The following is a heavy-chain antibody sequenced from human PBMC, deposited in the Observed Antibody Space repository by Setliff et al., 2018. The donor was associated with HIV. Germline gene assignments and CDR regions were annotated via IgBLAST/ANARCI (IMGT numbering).Heavy chain of an antibody. Sequence: PSETLSLTCTVSGGSISSGGYYWSWIRQHPGKGLEWIGYIYYSGSTYYNPSLKSRVTISVDTSKNQFSLKLSSVTAADMAVYYCARDRGLLWFGESVRYYYYYGMDVWGQGTTVTVSS. CDR3: ARDRGLLWFGESVRYYYYYGMDV. J-gene: IGHJ6*02. CDR2: IYYSGST. D-gene: IGHD3-10*01. V-gene: IGHV4-31*03. CDR1: GGSISSGGYY.